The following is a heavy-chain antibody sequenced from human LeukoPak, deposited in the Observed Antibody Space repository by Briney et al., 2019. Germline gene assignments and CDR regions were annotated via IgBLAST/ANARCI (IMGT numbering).Heavy chain of an antibody. CDR1: GGTFSSYA. CDR3: ARMGSGYRAYFDY. CDR2: IIPIFGTA. D-gene: IGHD3-22*01. Sequence: SVKVSCKASGGTFSSYAISWVRQAPGQGPEWMGGIIPIFGTANYAQKFQGRVTITADESTSTAYMELSSLRSEDTAVYYCARMGSGYRAYFDYWGQGTLVTVSS. J-gene: IGHJ4*02. V-gene: IGHV1-69*13.